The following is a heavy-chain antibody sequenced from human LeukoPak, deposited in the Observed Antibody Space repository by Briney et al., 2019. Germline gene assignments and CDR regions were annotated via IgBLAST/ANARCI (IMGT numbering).Heavy chain of an antibody. Sequence: SETLSLTCTVSGGSISSYYWSWIRQPPGKGLEWIGYIYYSGSTNYNPSLKSRVTISVDTSKNQFSLNLNSVTAADTAVYYCARGGVCSGGSCYSDRGWFDPWGQGTLVTVSS. D-gene: IGHD2-15*01. CDR2: IYYSGST. CDR3: ARGGVCSGGSCYSDRGWFDP. J-gene: IGHJ5*02. CDR1: GGSISSYY. V-gene: IGHV4-59*01.